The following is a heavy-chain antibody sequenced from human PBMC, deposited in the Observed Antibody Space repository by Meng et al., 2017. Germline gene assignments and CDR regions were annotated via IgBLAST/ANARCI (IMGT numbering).Heavy chain of an antibody. J-gene: IGHJ3*02. CDR2: IYHSGST. V-gene: IGHV4-38-2*02. D-gene: IGHD3-22*01. Sequence: GSLRLSCTVSGSSISSVYYWGWIRRPPGKGREWIGSIYHSGSTYYNPSLKSRVTIAVDTSKNQFSLKLSSVTAADTAVYYCAMAFDYYDSSGYRVDAFDIWGQGTMVTVSS. CDR3: AMAFDYYDSSGYRVDAFDI. CDR1: GSSISSVYY.